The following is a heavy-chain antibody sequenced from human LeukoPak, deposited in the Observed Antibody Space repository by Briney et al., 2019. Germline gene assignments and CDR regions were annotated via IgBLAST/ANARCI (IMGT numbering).Heavy chain of an antibody. Sequence: GGSLRLSCAAYGFTVNSNYLSWVRQAPGKGLEWVSVIYYGGNTYYADSVQGRFTLSSGNSKNTLYLQMNSLRAEDTAVYYCARGMSGYSSYDFWGQGILVTVSS. J-gene: IGHJ4*02. D-gene: IGHD5-12*01. V-gene: IGHV3-66*01. CDR3: ARGMSGYSSYDF. CDR2: IYYGGNT. CDR1: GFTVNSNY.